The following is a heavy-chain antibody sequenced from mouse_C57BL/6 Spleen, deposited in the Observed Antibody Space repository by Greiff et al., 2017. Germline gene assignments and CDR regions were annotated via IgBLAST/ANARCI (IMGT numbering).Heavy chain of an antibody. CDR2: IRSKSNNYAT. CDR3: GRGYGSLFDY. J-gene: IGHJ2*01. V-gene: IGHV10-1*01. Sequence: EVLLVESGGGLVQPTGSLKLSCAASGFSFNTYAMNWVRQAPGKGLEWVARIRSKSNNYATYYADSVKDRFTISRDDSESMLYLHMNTLKTECTAMYYCGRGYGSLFDYWGQGTTLTVAS. D-gene: IGHD1-1*01. CDR1: GFSFNTYA.